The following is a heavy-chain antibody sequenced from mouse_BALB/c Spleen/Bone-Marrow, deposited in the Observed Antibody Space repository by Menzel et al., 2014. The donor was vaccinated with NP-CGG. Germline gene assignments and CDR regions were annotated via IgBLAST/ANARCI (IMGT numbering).Heavy chain of an antibody. Sequence: EVMLVESGGGLVKPGGSLKLSCAASGFTFSSYAMSWVRQTPEKRLEWVASISSGGSTYYPDSVKGRFTISRDNARNILYLQMNSLRSEDTAMYYCARVEDGYYVRAMDYWGQGTSVTVSS. CDR3: ARVEDGYYVRAMDY. V-gene: IGHV5-6-5*01. CDR1: GFTFSSYA. D-gene: IGHD2-3*01. J-gene: IGHJ4*01. CDR2: ISSGGST.